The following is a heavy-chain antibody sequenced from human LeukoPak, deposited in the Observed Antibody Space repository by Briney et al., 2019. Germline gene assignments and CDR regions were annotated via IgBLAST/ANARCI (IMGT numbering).Heavy chain of an antibody. CDR1: GFTVSNTC. CDR2: IYSGDNI. D-gene: IGHD3-9*01. Sequence: QPGGSLRLSCAASGFTVSNTCMSWVRQAPGKGLEWVSFIYSGDNIYYADSVKGRFTISRDSSKNTVHLQMNSLRAEDTAVYYCARDGGSGTSTGYNGYYYYGMDVWGQGTTVTVSS. V-gene: IGHV3-66*01. CDR3: ARDGGSGTSTGYNGYYYYGMDV. J-gene: IGHJ6*02.